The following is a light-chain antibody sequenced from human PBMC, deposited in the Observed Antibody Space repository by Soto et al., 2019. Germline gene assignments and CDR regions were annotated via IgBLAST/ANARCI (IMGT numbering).Light chain of an antibody. J-gene: IGLJ1*01. CDR1: SSNIGAGYE. CDR2: ENN. CDR3: QSYDSSLSGYV. Sequence: QSVLTQPPSVSEAPGQRVTISCTGRSSNIGAGYEAHWYQQVPGTAPKLLIYENNNRPSGVPDRFFGSKSGTSASLAITGLQAEDEAEYYCQSYDSSLSGYVFGTGTKLTVL. V-gene: IGLV1-40*01.